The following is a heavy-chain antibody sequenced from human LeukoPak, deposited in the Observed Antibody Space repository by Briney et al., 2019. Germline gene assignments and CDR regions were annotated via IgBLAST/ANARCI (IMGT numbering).Heavy chain of an antibody. D-gene: IGHD6-19*01. J-gene: IGHJ4*02. CDR1: GFSFSSYR. Sequence: GGSLRLPCAASGFSFSSYRMNWVREAPGKGLELVSVISGSDGDTNYADSVKGRFTISRDNSKNTLYLQMNSLRAEDTAICYCAKPGYSSGWYFDSWGQGALVTVSS. CDR2: ISGSDGDT. V-gene: IGHV3-23*01. CDR3: AKPGYSSGWYFDS.